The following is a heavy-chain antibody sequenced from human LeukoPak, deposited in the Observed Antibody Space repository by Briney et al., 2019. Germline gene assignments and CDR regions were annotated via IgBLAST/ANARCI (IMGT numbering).Heavy chain of an antibody. CDR3: AESYYYYYMDV. CDR2: INSDGSST. V-gene: IGHV3-74*01. J-gene: IGHJ6*03. Sequence: GGSLRLSCAASGFTFSTYAMTWVRQAPGKGLEWVSRINSDGSSTSYADSVKGRFTISRDNAKNTLYLQMNSLRAEDTAVYYCAESYYYYYMDVWGKGTTVTVSS. CDR1: GFTFSTYA.